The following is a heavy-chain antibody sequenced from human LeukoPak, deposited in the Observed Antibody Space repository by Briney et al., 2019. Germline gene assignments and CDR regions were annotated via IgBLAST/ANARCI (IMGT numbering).Heavy chain of an antibody. CDR3: ARDPNARMATSGDRWFDP. V-gene: IGHV1-18*01. CDR1: GYTFTSYG. CDR2: ISAYNGNT. D-gene: IGHD5-24*01. Sequence: ASVKVSCKASGYTFTSYGISWVRQAPGQGLEWMGWISAYNGNTNYAQKLQGRVTMTTDTSTSTAYMELRSLRSDDTAVYYCARDPNARMATSGDRWFDPWGQGTLVTVSS. J-gene: IGHJ5*02.